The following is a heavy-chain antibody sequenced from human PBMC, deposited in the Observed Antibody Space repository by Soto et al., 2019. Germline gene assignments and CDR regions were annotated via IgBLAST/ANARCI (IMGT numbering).Heavy chain of an antibody. CDR2: IYYRGTT. V-gene: IGHV4-39*01. CDR1: GDSINSDNYY. CDR3: ARLEGLATISYYFDY. Sequence: QLQLQESGPGLVKPSETLSLTCSVSGDSINSDNYYWGWIRQPPGKGLEWIGSIYYRGTTYYNPSLKTRFTISLDKSKSQFSLKLNSVTAADSAVYFCARLEGLATISYYFDYWGQGTLVTVSS. J-gene: IGHJ4*02. D-gene: IGHD3-9*01.